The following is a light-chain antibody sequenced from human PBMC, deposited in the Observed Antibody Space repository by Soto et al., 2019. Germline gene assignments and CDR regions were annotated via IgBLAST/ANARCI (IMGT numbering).Light chain of an antibody. J-gene: IGKJ2*01. V-gene: IGKV3-20*01. CDR1: QSVSSNY. CDR2: GAS. Sequence: EIVSTQSPGTLSLSPGERATLSCRASQSVSSNYLAWYQQKPGQTPRLLIYGASSRATGIPDRFSGSGSGTDFTLTISRLELEDFAVYYCQQYGGSPPYTFGQGSKLE. CDR3: QQYGGSPPYT.